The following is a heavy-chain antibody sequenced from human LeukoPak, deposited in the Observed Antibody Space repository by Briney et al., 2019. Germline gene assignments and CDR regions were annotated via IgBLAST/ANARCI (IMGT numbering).Heavy chain of an antibody. CDR1: GYTCTDNY. Sequence: GASVKVSCKASGYTCTDNYIHWVRQAPGQGLEWMGWIAPRSGATNYAPKLQGRVILTRDTSFTTAYMELSGLRSDDTAIYYCARDGSVESGHYYFDYWGQGALVTVSS. CDR3: ARDGSVESGHYYFDY. D-gene: IGHD3-10*01. CDR2: IAPRSGAT. V-gene: IGHV1-2*02. J-gene: IGHJ4*02.